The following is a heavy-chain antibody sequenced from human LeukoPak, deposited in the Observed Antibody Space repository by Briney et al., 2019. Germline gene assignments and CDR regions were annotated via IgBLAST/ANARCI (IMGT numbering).Heavy chain of an antibody. CDR1: GFTFSSYG. J-gene: IGHJ4*02. D-gene: IGHD3-22*01. CDR3: ASHYDSSGFDY. CDR2: IWYDGSNK. Sequence: GSLRLSCAASGFTFSSYGMHWVRQAPGKGLEWVAVIWYDGSNKYYADSVKGRFTISRDNSKNTLYLQMNSLRAEDTAVYYCASHYDSSGFDYWGQGTLVTVSS. V-gene: IGHV3-33*01.